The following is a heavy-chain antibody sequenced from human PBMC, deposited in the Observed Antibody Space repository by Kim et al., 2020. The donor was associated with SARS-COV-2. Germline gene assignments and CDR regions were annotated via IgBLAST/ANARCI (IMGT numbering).Heavy chain of an antibody. CDR3: ARAPTGYSSSWYGS. D-gene: IGHD6-13*01. Sequence: AQKFQGRVTITADKSTSTAYMELSSLRSEDTAVYYCARAPTGYSSSWYGSWGQGTLVTVSS. J-gene: IGHJ5*02. V-gene: IGHV1-69*04.